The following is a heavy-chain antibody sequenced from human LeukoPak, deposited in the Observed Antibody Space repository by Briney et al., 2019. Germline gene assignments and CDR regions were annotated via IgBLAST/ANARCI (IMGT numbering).Heavy chain of an antibody. V-gene: IGHV3-48*04. Sequence: GGSLRLSCAASGFTFSSYSMNWVRQAPGKGLEWVSYISSSSSTIYYADSVKGRFTISRDNAKNSLYLQMNSLRAKDTAVYYCARDGIRIVVVPAAEYYYYYGMDVWGQGTTVTVSS. D-gene: IGHD2-2*01. CDR1: GFTFSSYS. CDR3: ARDGIRIVVVPAAEYYYYYGMDV. CDR2: ISSSSSTI. J-gene: IGHJ6*02.